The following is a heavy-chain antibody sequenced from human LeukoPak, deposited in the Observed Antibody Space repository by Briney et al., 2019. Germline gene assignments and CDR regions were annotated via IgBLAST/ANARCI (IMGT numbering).Heavy chain of an antibody. V-gene: IGHV3-7*01. J-gene: IGHJ4*02. D-gene: IGHD3-10*01. CDR3: ASSRRQFGELLRHFEY. CDR1: GFTFSSYW. CDR2: IKKDGSEK. Sequence: QPGGSLRLSCAASGFTFSSYWMSWVRQAPGKGLEWVANIKKDGSEKYYVDSVKGRFTISRDNAKTSLYLQMNSLRAEDTAVYYCASSRRQFGELLRHFEYWGQGTLVTVSS.